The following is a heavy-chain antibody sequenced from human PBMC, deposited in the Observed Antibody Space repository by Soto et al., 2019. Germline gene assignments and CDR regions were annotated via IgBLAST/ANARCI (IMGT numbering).Heavy chain of an antibody. CDR3: ARGYCSSARCHIWKNGFDA. J-gene: IGHJ5*02. D-gene: IGHD2-2*02. CDR2: VYYSGST. CDR1: GDSVSSGAYY. Sequence: SETLSLTCSVSGDSVSSGAYYWSWIRQPPGKGLEWIGYVYYSGSTSYNPSLETGVTISVDTSKNQFSLKLSSVTAADTAVYYCARGYCSSARCHIWKNGFDAWGQGTLVTVSS. V-gene: IGHV4-61*08.